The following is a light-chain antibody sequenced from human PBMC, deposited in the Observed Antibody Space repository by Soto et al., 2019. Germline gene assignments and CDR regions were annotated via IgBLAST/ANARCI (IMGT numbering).Light chain of an antibody. CDR2: TAS. CDR3: LQHGRAPWT. V-gene: IGKV3-20*01. Sequence: IDLTQSPGTLSLSPGERVTLSCRASEAVPGNNVAWYQQKAGQVPRLLMYTASIRATGIPERFSGSGSGTDFTLTLSRLEPEDFAVYHCLQHGRAPWTCGQGTKVEVK. J-gene: IGKJ1*01. CDR1: EAVPGNN.